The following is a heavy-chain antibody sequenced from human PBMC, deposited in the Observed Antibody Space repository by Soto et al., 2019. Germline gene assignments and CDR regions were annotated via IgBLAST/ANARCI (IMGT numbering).Heavy chain of an antibody. D-gene: IGHD5-18*01. CDR1: GFTFDDYA. V-gene: IGHV3-9*01. J-gene: IGHJ6*02. Sequence: RLSCAASGFTFDDYAMHWVRQAPGKGLEWVSGISWNSGSIGYADSVKGRFTISRDNAKNSLYLQMNSLRAEDTASYYCAKEGWQVSSGHYGMDVWGQGTTVTVSS. CDR2: ISWNSGSI. CDR3: AKEGWQVSSGHYGMDV.